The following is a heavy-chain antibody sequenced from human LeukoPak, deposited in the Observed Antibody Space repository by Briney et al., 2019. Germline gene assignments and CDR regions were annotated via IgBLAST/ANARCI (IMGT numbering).Heavy chain of an antibody. Sequence: ASVKVSCKTSGYTFSDHYMHWVRQAPGQGLEWMGWMNSNSGGTKSAQKFQGRVTMTTDTSTRTAYMELRSLRSDDTAVYFCARGSSGWYDYFDHWGQGTLVTVSS. CDR2: MNSNSGGT. CDR1: GYTFSDHY. CDR3: ARGSSGWYDYFDH. J-gene: IGHJ4*02. V-gene: IGHV1-2*02. D-gene: IGHD6-19*01.